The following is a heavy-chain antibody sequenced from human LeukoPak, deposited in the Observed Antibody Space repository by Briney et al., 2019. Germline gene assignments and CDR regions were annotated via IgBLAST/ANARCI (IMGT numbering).Heavy chain of an antibody. J-gene: IGHJ4*02. CDR1: GGTFRSYA. CDR2: IIPIFGTA. V-gene: IGHV1-69*05. CDR3: ARETGYSGSLDY. D-gene: IGHD1-26*01. Sequence: SVKLSCKASGGTFRSYAISWVRQAAGQGHDWMGGIIPIFGTANYAQKFQGRVTITTDESTSTAYMELSSLRSEDTAVYYCARETGYSGSLDYWGQGTLVTVSS.